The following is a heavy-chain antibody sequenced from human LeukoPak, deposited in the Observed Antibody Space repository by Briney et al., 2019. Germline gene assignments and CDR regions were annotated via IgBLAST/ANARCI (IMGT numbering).Heavy chain of an antibody. J-gene: IGHJ4*02. Sequence: SETLSLTCTVSGDSMDTYYWSWIRQSPGKGLEWIGYIYYTETSYNPSLKSRVTISADTSKNQFSLKLYSVTAADTAVYYCATRKLGNDYWGQGTLVTVSS. CDR3: ATRKLGNDY. CDR2: IYYTET. V-gene: IGHV4-59*01. D-gene: IGHD7-27*01. CDR1: GDSMDTYY.